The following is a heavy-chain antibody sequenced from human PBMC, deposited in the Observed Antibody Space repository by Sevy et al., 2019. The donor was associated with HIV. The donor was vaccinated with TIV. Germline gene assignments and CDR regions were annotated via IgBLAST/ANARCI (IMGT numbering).Heavy chain of an antibody. CDR3: ARVSSIYYDRGYYYAMDV. V-gene: IGHV3-33*01. CDR2: IWFDGSNK. Sequence: GGSLRLSCAASEFTFSSYGMHWVRQAPGKGLEWVALIWFDGSNKYYADSVKGRFTISRDNSKNTLYLQMNSLRAEDSAVYFCARVSSIYYDRGYYYAMDVWGQGTTVTVSS. D-gene: IGHD3-22*01. J-gene: IGHJ6*02. CDR1: EFTFSSYG.